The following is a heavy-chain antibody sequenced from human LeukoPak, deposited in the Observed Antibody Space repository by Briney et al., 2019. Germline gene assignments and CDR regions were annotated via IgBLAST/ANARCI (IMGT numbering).Heavy chain of an antibody. V-gene: IGHV4-4*02. J-gene: IGHJ4*02. D-gene: IGHD3-3*01. CDR1: GGSISSSNW. CDR3: ARVPHYDFWSGYPFDY. CDR2: IYHGGST. Sequence: SETLSLTCAVSGGSISSSNWWSWVRQPPGKGLEWIGEIYHGGSTNYNPSLKSRVTISVDKSKNQFSLKLSSVTAADTAVYYCARVPHYDFWSGYPFDYWGQGTLVTVSS.